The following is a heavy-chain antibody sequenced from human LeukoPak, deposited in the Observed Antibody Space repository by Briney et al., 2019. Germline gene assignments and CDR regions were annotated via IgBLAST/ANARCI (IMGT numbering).Heavy chain of an antibody. CDR2: SIPIFGTA. V-gene: IGHV1-69*13. Sequence: ASVKVSCKASGGTFSSYAISWVRQAPGQGLEWMGGSIPIFGTANYAQKFQGRVTITADESTSTAYMELSSLRSEDTAVYYCARPKYYHGSGSYVYFDYWGQGALVTVSS. J-gene: IGHJ4*02. CDR3: ARPKYYHGSGSYVYFDY. CDR1: GGTFSSYA. D-gene: IGHD3-10*01.